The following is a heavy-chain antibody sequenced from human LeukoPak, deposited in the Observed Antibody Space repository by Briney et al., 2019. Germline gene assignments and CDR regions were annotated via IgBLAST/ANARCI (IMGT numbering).Heavy chain of an antibody. CDR3: ARGRHDITMTVVVMTSVSYYLDV. J-gene: IGHJ6*03. V-gene: IGHV4-34*01. CDR1: GGPFSGYH. Sequence: KPSETLSLTCAVYGGPFSGYHWPWIPQSPGKGLEWIGDINPSGSTYYNPSLKSRLTISVDTSKNQFSLKLRSVTAADTAVYYCARGRHDITMTVVVMTSVSYYLDVWGKGTTVTVS. CDR2: INPSGST. D-gene: IGHD3-22*01.